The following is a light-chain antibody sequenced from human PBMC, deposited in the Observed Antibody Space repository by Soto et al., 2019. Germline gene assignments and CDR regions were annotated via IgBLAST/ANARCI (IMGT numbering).Light chain of an antibody. Sequence: QSVLTQPASVSGSPGQSITISCGGTSSDVGAYIYVSWYQQFPGKAPKLILYEVNNRPSGVSNRFSGSKSGTTASLTISGLQPDDEADYYCSAYSDLDTKVFGTGSQVIVL. CDR3: SAYSDLDTKV. J-gene: IGLJ1*01. CDR1: SSDVGAYIY. V-gene: IGLV2-14*03. CDR2: EVN.